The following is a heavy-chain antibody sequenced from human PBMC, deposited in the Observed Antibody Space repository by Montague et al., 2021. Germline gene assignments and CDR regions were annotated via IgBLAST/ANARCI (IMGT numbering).Heavy chain of an antibody. V-gene: IGHV4-59*08. CDR1: SGPIFHAH. J-gene: IGHJ5*02. D-gene: IGHD3-10*01. CDR2: MFYGGAT. CDR3: AKQDYFVSGTSYKGFDP. Sequence: SETLSLTCTVSSGPIFHAHWSWVRQPPGKGLEWLGSMFYGGATSNNSSLKSRVTMSIDTSTHQFSLKLSFVTAADTAVYYCAKQDYFVSGTSYKGFDPWGQGILVTVSS.